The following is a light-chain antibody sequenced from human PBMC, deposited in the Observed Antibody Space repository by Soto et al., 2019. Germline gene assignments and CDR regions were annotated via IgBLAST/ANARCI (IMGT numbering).Light chain of an antibody. V-gene: IGLV1-51*02. CDR3: GTWDSSLSAVV. CDR1: SSNIGKNY. Sequence: QSVLTQPPSVSAPPGQKVTISCSGASSNIGKNYVSWYQQLPGTAPKILIYESNKRPSGIPDRFSGSKSGTSATLGITGLQTGDEADYYCGTWDSSLSAVVFGTGTKVTVL. CDR2: ESN. J-gene: IGLJ1*01.